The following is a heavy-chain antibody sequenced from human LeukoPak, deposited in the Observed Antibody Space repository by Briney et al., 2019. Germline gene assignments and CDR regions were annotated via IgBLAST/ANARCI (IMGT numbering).Heavy chain of an antibody. D-gene: IGHD2-21*02. J-gene: IGHJ4*02. CDR1: GGTFSSYA. CDR3: AREVPATASFDY. V-gene: IGHV1-69*04. Sequence: WASVKVPCKASGGTFSSYAISWVRQAPGQGLEWMGRIIPILGIANYAQKFQGRVTITADKSTSTAYMELSSLGSEDTAVYYCAREVPATASFDYWGQGTLVTVSS. CDR2: IIPILGIA.